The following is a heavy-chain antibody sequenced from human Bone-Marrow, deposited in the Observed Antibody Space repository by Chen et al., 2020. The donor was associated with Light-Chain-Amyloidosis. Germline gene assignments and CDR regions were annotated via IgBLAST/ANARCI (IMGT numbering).Heavy chain of an antibody. CDR1: VGSFSGYY. CDR3: ARGTHYDFWSGYYYYYMDV. V-gene: IGHV4-34*01. CDR2: INHSGST. Sequence: QVQLQQWGAGLLKPSETLSLTCAVYVGSFSGYYWSWIRQPPGKGLEWIGEINHSGSTNYNPSLKSRVTISVDTSKNQFSLKLSSVTAADTAVYYCARGTHYDFWSGYYYYYMDVWGKGTTVTVSS. J-gene: IGHJ6*03. D-gene: IGHD3-3*01.